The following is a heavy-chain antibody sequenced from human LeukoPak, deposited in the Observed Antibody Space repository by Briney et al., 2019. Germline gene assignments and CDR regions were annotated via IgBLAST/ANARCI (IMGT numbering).Heavy chain of an antibody. V-gene: IGHV4-4*02. D-gene: IGHD6-19*01. Sequence: SETLSLTCAVSGGSISGNTWWTWVRQPPGKGLEWIGEVFHNGSTNYNPSLKSRVTISVDKSKNQFSLKLSSVTAADTAVYYCASLSSGWRGRGDYWGQGTLVTVSS. CDR1: GGSISGNTW. J-gene: IGHJ4*02. CDR2: VFHNGST. CDR3: ASLSSGWRGRGDY.